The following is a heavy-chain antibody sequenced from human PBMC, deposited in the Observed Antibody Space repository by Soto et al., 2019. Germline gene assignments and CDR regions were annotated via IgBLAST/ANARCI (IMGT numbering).Heavy chain of an antibody. CDR2: ISSNGGST. CDR1: GFTFSSYA. J-gene: IGHJ4*02. V-gene: IGHV3-64*02. Sequence: GGSLRLSCAASGFTFSSYAIHWVRQAPGKGLEYVSAISSNGGSTYYADSVKGRFTISRDNSKNTLYLQMGSLRAEDMAVYYCARAVRDGYNWYYFDYWGQGTLVTVSS. CDR3: ARAVRDGYNWYYFDY. D-gene: IGHD5-12*01.